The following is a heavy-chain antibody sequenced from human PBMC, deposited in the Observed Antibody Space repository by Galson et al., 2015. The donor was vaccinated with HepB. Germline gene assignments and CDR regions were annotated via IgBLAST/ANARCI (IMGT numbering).Heavy chain of an antibody. Sequence: SVTVSCKASGGTFSSYAISWVRQAPGQGLEWMGGIIPIFGTANYAQKFQGRVTITADESISTAYMELSSLRSEDTAVYYCARAGYSYGYSFDYWGQGTLVTVSS. CDR3: ARAGYSYGYSFDY. J-gene: IGHJ4*02. D-gene: IGHD5-18*01. CDR2: IIPIFGTA. V-gene: IGHV1-69*13. CDR1: GGTFSSYA.